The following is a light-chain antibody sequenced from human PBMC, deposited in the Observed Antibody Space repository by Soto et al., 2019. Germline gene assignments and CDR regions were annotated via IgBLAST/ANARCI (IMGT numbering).Light chain of an antibody. CDR1: QSVSSTS. CDR3: QQSGNLPPKYT. J-gene: IGKJ2*01. V-gene: IGKV3-20*01. Sequence: EIVLTQSPGTLSLSPGERATLSCRASQSVSSTSLAWYQQKPGQPPRLLIFGASSRATDIPDRFSGSGSGTDFALTSSRLEPDDFAVYYCQQSGNLPPKYTFGRGTKLEI. CDR2: GAS.